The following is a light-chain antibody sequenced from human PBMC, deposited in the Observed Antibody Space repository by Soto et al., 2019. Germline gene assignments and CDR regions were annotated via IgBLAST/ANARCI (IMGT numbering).Light chain of an antibody. V-gene: IGLV2-14*01. Sequence: QSALTQPASVSGSPGQSITISCTGTSSDVGGYNYVSWYQQHPGKAPKLIIYDVSNRPSGVSNRLSGSKSGNTSSLTISGLKAEDEADYYCISYTSSSLYVFGTGTKITV. CDR1: SSDVGGYNY. CDR2: DVS. J-gene: IGLJ1*01. CDR3: ISYTSSSLYV.